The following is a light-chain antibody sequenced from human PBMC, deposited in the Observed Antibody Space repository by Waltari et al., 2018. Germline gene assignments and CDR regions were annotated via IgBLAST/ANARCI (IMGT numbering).Light chain of an antibody. V-gene: IGLV8-61*01. J-gene: IGLJ3*02. CDR3: ALYMGSGIWV. CDR1: SGSLSTTSY. Sequence: QTVVTQEPSLSVSPGGTVTLTCALSSGSLSTTSYATWYQQTPGQPPRTLVDKANARSSGVPDRFSGSILGNTAALTITGAQADDESDYYCALYMGSGIWVFGGGTRLTVL. CDR2: KAN.